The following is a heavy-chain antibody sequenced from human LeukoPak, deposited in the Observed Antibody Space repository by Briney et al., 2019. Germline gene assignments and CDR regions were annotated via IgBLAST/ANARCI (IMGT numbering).Heavy chain of an antibody. V-gene: IGHV4-34*01. D-gene: IGHD3-22*01. CDR1: GGSFSGYY. CDR3: ARSGGYYDSSGYHNWFDP. CDR2: INHSGST. Sequence: SETLSLTCAVYGGSFSGYYWSWIRQPPGKGLEWIGEINHSGSTNYNPSLKSRVTISVDTSKNQFSLKLSSVTAADTAVYYCARSGGYYDSSGYHNWFDPWGQGTLVTVSS. J-gene: IGHJ5*02.